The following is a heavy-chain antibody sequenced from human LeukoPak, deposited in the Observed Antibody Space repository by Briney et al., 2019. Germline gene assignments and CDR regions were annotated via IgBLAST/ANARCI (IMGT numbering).Heavy chain of an antibody. CDR2: INIDGTDA. CDR3: ARSGGGYFDY. CDR1: GFSFSNFW. Sequence: GGSLRLSCAASGFSFSNFWMHWVRQPPGKGLVLVSRINIDGTDANYAGSVKGRFIISRDNFKNTLFLEMYSLRVEDTGVYYCARSGGGYFDYWGQGDMVTVSS. V-gene: IGHV3-74*01. J-gene: IGHJ4*02. D-gene: IGHD3-16*01.